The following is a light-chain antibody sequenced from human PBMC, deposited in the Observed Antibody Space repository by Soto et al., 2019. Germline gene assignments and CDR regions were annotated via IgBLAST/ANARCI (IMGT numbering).Light chain of an antibody. V-gene: IGKV2D-29*01. CDR1: QSLLHSDGKTY. CDR2: EVY. CDR3: MHSTELPLT. Sequence: DIVMTQTPLSLSVTPGQPASISCRSSQSLLHSDGKTYLYWFLQKPGQPPQLLIYEVYRRFSGGPDRFSGSGSGTDFTLKISRVEAEDVGIYYCMHSTELPLTFGGGTKVEIK. J-gene: IGKJ4*01.